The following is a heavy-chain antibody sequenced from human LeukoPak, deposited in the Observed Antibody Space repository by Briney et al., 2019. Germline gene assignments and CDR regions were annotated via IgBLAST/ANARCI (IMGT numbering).Heavy chain of an antibody. D-gene: IGHD1-26*01. Sequence: GGSLRLSCAASGFTFSNSWMAWVRQAPGKGLEWVANIKQDGSTKHFADSLKGRFTISRDNPKNSVYVQMNSLRADDTAVYYCARDTDGSLDYWGQEILVTVAS. V-gene: IGHV3-7*01. CDR3: ARDTDGSLDY. CDR2: IKQDGSTK. CDR1: GFTFSNSW. J-gene: IGHJ4*02.